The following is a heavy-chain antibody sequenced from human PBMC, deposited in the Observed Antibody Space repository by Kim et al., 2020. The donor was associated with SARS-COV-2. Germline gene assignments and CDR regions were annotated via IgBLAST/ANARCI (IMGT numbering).Heavy chain of an antibody. CDR3: AKDQGHLYYYDYVWGTLGIAFDI. D-gene: IGHD3-16*01. V-gene: IGHV3-23*01. Sequence: GGSLRLSCAASGFTFSSYAISWVRQAPGKGLEWVSAISGSGGSTYYADSVKGRFTISRDNSKNTLYLQMNSLRAEDTAVYYCAKDQGHLYYYDYVWGTLGIAFDIWGQGTMVTVSS. CDR2: ISGSGGST. CDR1: GFTFSSYA. J-gene: IGHJ3*02.